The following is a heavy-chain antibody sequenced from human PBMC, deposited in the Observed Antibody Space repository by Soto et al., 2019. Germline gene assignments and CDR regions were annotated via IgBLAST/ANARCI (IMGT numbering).Heavy chain of an antibody. CDR3: TTGSTSTTNY. CDR1: GFTFGDYA. D-gene: IGHD1-1*01. Sequence: PGGSLRLSCTASGFTFGDYAMSLFRQAPGKGLEWVGVVRRRAYCGTTDYAASVRGSFTISRDDSKTIAYLQMNTLRTEDTAVYYCTTGSTSTTNYWGQGTLVTVSS. J-gene: IGHJ4*02. CDR2: VRRRAYCGTT. V-gene: IGHV3-49*03.